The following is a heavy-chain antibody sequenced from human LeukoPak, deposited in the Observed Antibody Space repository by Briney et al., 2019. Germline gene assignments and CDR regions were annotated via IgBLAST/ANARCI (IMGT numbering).Heavy chain of an antibody. V-gene: IGHV3-30*18. CDR2: ISYDGSNK. CDR3: ANFPLSYYYYMDV. J-gene: IGHJ6*03. CDR1: GFTFSSYG. Sequence: GGSLRLSCAASGFTFSSYGMHWVRQDPGKGLEWVAVISYDGSNKYYADSVKGRFTISRDNSKNTLYLQMNNLRAEDTAVYYCANFPLSYYYYMDVWGKGTTVTVSS.